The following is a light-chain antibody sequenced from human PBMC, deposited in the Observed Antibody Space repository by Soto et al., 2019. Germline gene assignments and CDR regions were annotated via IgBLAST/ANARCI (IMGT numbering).Light chain of an antibody. V-gene: IGKV2-28*01. CDR1: QSLLYSNGYNY. J-gene: IGKJ2*02. Sequence: DIVMTQSPLSLPVTPGEPASISCRSSQSLLYSNGYNYLDWYLQKPGQSPHLLIYLGSNRASGVPDRFSASGSGTVFTLKISRVEAEDVGVYYCMQALQTPCTFGQGTKLEIK. CDR2: LGS. CDR3: MQALQTPCT.